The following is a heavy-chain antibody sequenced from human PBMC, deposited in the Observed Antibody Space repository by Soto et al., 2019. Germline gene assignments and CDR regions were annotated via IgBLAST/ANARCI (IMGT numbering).Heavy chain of an antibody. CDR1: GFTYA. J-gene: IGHJ6*02. Sequence: GGSLRLSCVASGFTYAIGWVRQAPGKGLEWVSSISGSGASTKYADSVRGRFTISRDNSKNMVYLQMNSLSAEDTAVYYCARVEPSYSYGTRDNYYYYGMDVWGQGTTVTVSS. V-gene: IGHV3-23*01. CDR2: ISGSGAST. D-gene: IGHD5-18*01. CDR3: ARVEPSYSYGTRDNYYYYGMDV.